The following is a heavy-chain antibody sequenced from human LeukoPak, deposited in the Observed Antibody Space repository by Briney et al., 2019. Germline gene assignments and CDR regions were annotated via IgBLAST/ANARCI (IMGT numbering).Heavy chain of an antibody. CDR1: GGSISSYY. D-gene: IGHD6-6*01. CDR2: IYYSGST. V-gene: IGHV4-59*01. Sequence: KASETLSLTCTVSGGSISSYYWSWIRQPPGKGLEWIGYIYYSGSTNYNPSLKSRVTISVDTSKNQFSLKLSSVTAADTAVYYCARDHSSSGDYYYYYMDVWGKGTTVTVSS. J-gene: IGHJ6*03. CDR3: ARDHSSSGDYYYYYMDV.